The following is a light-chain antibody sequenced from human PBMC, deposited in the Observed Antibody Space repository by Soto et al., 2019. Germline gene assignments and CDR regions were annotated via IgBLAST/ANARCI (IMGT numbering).Light chain of an antibody. CDR1: QSVSSSY. V-gene: IGKV3-20*01. CDR3: QQYGSSPPTT. Sequence: RATLSCRASQSVSSSYLAWYQQKPGQAPRLLIYGASSRATGIPDRFSGSGSGTDFTLTISRLEPEDFAVYYCQQYGSSPPTTFGPGTKV. J-gene: IGKJ1*01. CDR2: GAS.